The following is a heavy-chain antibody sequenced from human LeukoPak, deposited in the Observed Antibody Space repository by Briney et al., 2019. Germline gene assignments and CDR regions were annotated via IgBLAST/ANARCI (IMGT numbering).Heavy chain of an antibody. V-gene: IGHV2-5*02. CDR2: IYWDGDT. J-gene: IGHJ4*02. D-gene: IGHD6-6*01. Sequence: ESGPTLVKPTQTLTLTCTFSGFSLSTTGEAVAWIRQPPGKALEWLALIYWDGDTRYNPSLKNRVTITKDTSRNQVVLIMTNMDPVDTATYYCARLYSSSSGLFDSWGQGTLVTVSS. CDR1: GFSLSTTGEA. CDR3: ARLYSSSSGLFDS.